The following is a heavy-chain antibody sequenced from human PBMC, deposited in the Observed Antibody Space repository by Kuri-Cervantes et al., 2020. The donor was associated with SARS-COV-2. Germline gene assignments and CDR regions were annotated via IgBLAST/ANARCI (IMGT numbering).Heavy chain of an antibody. J-gene: IGHJ4*02. CDR3: AKDYSGSGFYLGLDY. V-gene: IGHV3-23*01. CDR1: GFTFSSYA. D-gene: IGHD3-22*01. CDR2: ISGSGGST. Sequence: GESLKISCAASGFTFSSYAMSWVRQAPGKGLEWVSAISGSGGSTYYADSVKGRFTISRDHSKNTVYLQLRSLRVEDTAVYYCAKDYSGSGFYLGLDYWGQGILVTVSS.